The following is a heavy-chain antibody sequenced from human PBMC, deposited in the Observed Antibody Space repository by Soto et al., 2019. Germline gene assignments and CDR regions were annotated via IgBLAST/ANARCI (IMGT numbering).Heavy chain of an antibody. J-gene: IGHJ4*02. D-gene: IGHD3-22*01. V-gene: IGHV1-46*01. CDR1: GYTFTSYY. CDR2: INPSGGSS. CDR3: GRGSLITMIVNY. Sequence: QVQLVQSGAEVKKPGASVKVSCKASGYTFTSYYMHWVRQAPGQGLEWMGIINPSGGSSSYAQKFQGRVTMTRDTSTTTVSMELNSLISEDTAVYYCGRGSLITMIVNYWGQGTLVTVSS.